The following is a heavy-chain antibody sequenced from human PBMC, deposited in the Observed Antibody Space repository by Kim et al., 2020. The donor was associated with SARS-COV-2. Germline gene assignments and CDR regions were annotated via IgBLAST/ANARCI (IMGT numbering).Heavy chain of an antibody. J-gene: IGHJ4*02. D-gene: IGHD6-13*01. V-gene: IGHV4-34*01. CDR2: INHSGST. Sequence: SETLSLTCAVYGGSFSGYYWSWIRQPPGKGLEWIGEINHSGSTNYNPSLKSQVTISVDTSKNQFSLKLSSVTAADTAVYYCAIGSFSSSWYSFDYCGQGT. CDR1: GGSFSGYY. CDR3: AIGSFSSSWYSFDY.